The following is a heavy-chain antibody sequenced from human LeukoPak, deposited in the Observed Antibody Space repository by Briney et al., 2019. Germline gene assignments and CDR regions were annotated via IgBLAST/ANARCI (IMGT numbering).Heavy chain of an antibody. D-gene: IGHD6-13*01. CDR1: GYTFTGYY. J-gene: IGHJ5*02. V-gene: IGHV1-2*02. CDR3: ARVNRAAAGTGWFDP. CDR2: INPNSGGT. Sequence: ASVKVSCKASGYTFTGYYMHWVRQAPGQGLEWMGWINPNSGGTNYAQKFQGRVTMTRDTSISTAYMELSRLRSDDTAVYYCARVNRAAAGTGWFDPWGQGTLVTVSS.